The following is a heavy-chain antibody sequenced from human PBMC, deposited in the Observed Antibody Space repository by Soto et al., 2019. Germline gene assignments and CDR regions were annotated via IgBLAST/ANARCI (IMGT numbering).Heavy chain of an antibody. CDR3: ARDKITGLFDY. V-gene: IGHV4-34*01. D-gene: IGHD2-8*02. Sequence: QVQLQQWGAGLLKPSETLSLTCAVYGGSFSGYYWTWIRQPPGTGLEWIGEINHSGSTNYNPSLKSRVTLSVDTSKHQLSLKLTSVTAADTALYYGARDKITGLFDYWGQGTLVTVSS. CDR1: GGSFSGYY. CDR2: INHSGST. J-gene: IGHJ4*02.